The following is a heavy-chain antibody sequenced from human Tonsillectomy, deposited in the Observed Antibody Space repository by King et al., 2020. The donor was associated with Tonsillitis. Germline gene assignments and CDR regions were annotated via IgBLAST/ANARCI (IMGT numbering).Heavy chain of an antibody. V-gene: IGHV4-38-2*01. J-gene: IGHJ4*02. Sequence: QLQESGPGLVKPSETLSLTCAVSGYSISSGYYWGWIRQPPGKGLEWIGSIYHSGSTYYNPSLKSRVTISVDTSKNQFSLKLSSVTAADTSVYYCSREGRWLLYFFHYWGQGTLVTVSS. CDR3: SREGRWLLYFFHY. CDR2: IYHSGST. CDR1: GYSISSGYY. D-gene: IGHD5-24*01.